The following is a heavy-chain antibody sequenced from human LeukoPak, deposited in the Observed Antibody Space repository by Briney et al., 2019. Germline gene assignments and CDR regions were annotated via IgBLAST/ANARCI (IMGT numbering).Heavy chain of an antibody. V-gene: IGHV3-23*01. CDR3: AKVPRSTPGGWYDY. D-gene: IGHD2-15*01. CDR2: ISGSGGST. Sequence: GGSLRLSCAASGLTFSSYAMSWVRQAPGKGLEWVSAISGSGGSTYYADSVKGRFTISRDNSKSTLYLQMNSLRAEDTAVYYCAKVPRSTPGGWYDYWGQGTLVTVSS. J-gene: IGHJ4*02. CDR1: GLTFSSYA.